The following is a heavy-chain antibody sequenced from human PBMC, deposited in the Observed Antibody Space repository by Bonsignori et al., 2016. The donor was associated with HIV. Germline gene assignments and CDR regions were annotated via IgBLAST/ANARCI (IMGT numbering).Heavy chain of an antibody. J-gene: IGHJ4*02. V-gene: IGHV3-48*02. CDR2: ISSSSSTI. Sequence: GGSLRLSCAASGFTFSSYSMNWVRQAPGKGLEWVSYISSSSSTIYYADSVKGRFTISRDNAKNSLYLQMNSLRDEDTAVYYCARGYYDILTGYLDYWGQGTLVTVSS. CDR3: ARGYYDILTGYLDY. CDR1: GFTFSSYS. D-gene: IGHD3-9*01.